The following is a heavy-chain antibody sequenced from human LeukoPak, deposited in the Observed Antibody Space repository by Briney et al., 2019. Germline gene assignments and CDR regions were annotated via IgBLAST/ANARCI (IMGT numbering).Heavy chain of an antibody. CDR2: IRSKAYGGTK. V-gene: IGHV3-49*03. Sequence: GGSLRLPCTASGFTFGDYAMSWFRQAPGKGLEWGGFIRSKAYGGTKEYAASVKGRFTISRDDSKSIAYLQMNSLKTEDTAVYYCTRYITGTDYYYYYYMDVWGKGTTVTVSS. CDR3: TRYITGTDYYYYYYMDV. CDR1: GFTFGDYA. J-gene: IGHJ6*03. D-gene: IGHD1-7*01.